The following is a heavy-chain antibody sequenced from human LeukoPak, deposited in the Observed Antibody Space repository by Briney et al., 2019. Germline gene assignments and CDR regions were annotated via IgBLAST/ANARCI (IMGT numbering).Heavy chain of an antibody. J-gene: IGHJ5*02. CDR1: GFTFSSYA. D-gene: IGHD3-10*01. V-gene: IGHV3-53*01. Sequence: PGASLRLSCAASGFTFSSYAMSWVRQAPGKGLEWVSVIYSGGSTYYADSVKGRFTISRDNSKNTLYLQMNSLRAEDTAVYYCARDNYGDPWGQGTLVTVSS. CDR2: IYSGGST. CDR3: ARDNYGDP.